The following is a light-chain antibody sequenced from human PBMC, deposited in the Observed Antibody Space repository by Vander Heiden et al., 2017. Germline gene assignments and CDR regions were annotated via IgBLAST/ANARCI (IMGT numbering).Light chain of an antibody. CDR1: TLPKQF. V-gene: IGLV3-25*03. CDR2: KDS. CDR3: QSAESSGTHVV. J-gene: IGLJ2*01. Sequence: SYDLTQAPSVPVSPGQTARITCSGETLPKQFTYWYHLTAGQAPALLIYKDSERASGIPDRFSGSSSGKTATLTINGVQPEDEGDYYCQSAESSGTHVVFGGGTKLTVL.